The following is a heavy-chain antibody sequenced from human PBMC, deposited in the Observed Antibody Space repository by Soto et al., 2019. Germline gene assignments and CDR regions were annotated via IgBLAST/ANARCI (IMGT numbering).Heavy chain of an antibody. J-gene: IGHJ3*02. D-gene: IGHD2-15*01. V-gene: IGHV1-69*02. CDR1: GGTFSSYT. Sequence: ASVKVSCKASGGTFSSYTISWVRQAPGQGLQWMGRIIPILGIANYAQKFQGRVTITADKSTSTAYMELSSLRSEDTAVYYCARCGNIVIPHAFDIWGQGTMVTVSS. CDR3: ARCGNIVIPHAFDI. CDR2: IIPILGIA.